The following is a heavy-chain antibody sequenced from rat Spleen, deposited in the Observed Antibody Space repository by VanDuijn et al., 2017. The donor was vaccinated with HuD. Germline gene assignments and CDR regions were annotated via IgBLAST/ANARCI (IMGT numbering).Heavy chain of an antibody. CDR1: GFTFSDYY. Sequence: EVQLVESGGGLAQPGGSLKLSCAASGFTFSDYYMGWVRQAPTKGLEWVASISTSGVNTYYRDSVKGRFTVSRDNAKSTLYLQMNSLRSEDTATYYCTRDRYYYSSSGYFDYWGQGVMVTVSS. V-gene: IGHV5-25*01. J-gene: IGHJ2*01. D-gene: IGHD1-2*01. CDR3: TRDRYYYSSSGYFDY. CDR2: ISTSGVNT.